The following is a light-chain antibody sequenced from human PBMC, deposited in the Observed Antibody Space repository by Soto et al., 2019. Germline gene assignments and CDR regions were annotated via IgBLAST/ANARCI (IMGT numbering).Light chain of an antibody. J-gene: IGLJ2*01. V-gene: IGLV4-69*01. CDR1: SGHSSYA. Sequence: QPVLTQSPSASASLGVSVKLTCTLSSGHSSYAIAWHQQQPEKGPRYLMKLSSDGSHSKGDGIPDRFSGSSSGAERYLTISSLQSEDEADYYCQTWDTGARVVFGGGTKVTVL. CDR3: QTWDTGARVV. CDR2: LSSDGSH.